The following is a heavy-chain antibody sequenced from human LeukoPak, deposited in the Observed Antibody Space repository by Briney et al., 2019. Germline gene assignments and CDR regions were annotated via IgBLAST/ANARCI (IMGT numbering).Heavy chain of an antibody. Sequence: ASVKVSCKASGYTFTSYGISWVRQAPGQGLEWMGIINPSGGSTSYAQKFQGRVTMTRDTSTSTVYMELSSLRSEDTAVYYCASGPLVSGFLEWLSRHSTLYGMDVWGQGTTVTVSS. CDR3: ASGPLVSGFLEWLSRHSTLYGMDV. CDR2: INPSGGST. D-gene: IGHD3-3*01. CDR1: GYTFTSYG. V-gene: IGHV1-46*01. J-gene: IGHJ6*02.